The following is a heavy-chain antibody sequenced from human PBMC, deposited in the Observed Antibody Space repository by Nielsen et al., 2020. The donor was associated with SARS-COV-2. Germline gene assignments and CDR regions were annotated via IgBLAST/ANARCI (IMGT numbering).Heavy chain of an antibody. J-gene: IGHJ4*02. CDR3: ARDPRAASGSYYEGVDY. CDR2: INTNTGNP. D-gene: IGHD1-26*01. CDR1: GYTFTSYA. V-gene: IGHV7-4-1*02. Sequence: ASVKVSCKASGYTFTSYAMNWVRQAPGQGLEWMGWINTNTGNPTYAQGFTGRFVFSLDTSVSTAYLQISSLKAEDTAVYYCARDPRAASGSYYEGVDYWGQGTLVTVSS.